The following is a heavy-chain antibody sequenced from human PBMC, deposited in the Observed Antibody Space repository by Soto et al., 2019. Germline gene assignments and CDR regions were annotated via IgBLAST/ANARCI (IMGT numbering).Heavy chain of an antibody. CDR1: GYTFINYD. Sequence: ASVKVSCKASGYTFINYDINWVRQATGQGLEWMGWMNPNSGNAGYAQKFQGRVSMTRDTSISTAYVELSSLRSEDTAVYYCARVRRPLFFCDYGGSRLDDFDFRAQGTTDTGS. V-gene: IGHV1-8*01. CDR3: ARVRRPLFFCDYGGSRLDDFDF. D-gene: IGHD2-21*01. CDR2: MNPNSGNA. J-gene: IGHJ3*01.